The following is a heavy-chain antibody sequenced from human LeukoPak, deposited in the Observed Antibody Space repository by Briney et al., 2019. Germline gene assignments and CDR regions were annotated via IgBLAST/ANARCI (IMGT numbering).Heavy chain of an antibody. J-gene: IGHJ4*02. CDR3: ARETGGQWLRLDY. V-gene: IGHV3-48*03. D-gene: IGHD5-12*01. CDR1: GFTFSSYE. Sequence: GGSLRLSCAASGFTFSSYEMNWVRQAPGKGLEWVSYISSSGFTKYYADSVKGRFTISRDNAKNSLYLQMNSLRAEDTAVYYCARETGGQWLRLDYWGQGTLVTVSS. CDR2: ISSSGFTK.